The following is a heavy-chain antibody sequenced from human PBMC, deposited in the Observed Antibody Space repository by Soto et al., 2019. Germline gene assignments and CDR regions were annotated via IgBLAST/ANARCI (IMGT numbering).Heavy chain of an antibody. CDR3: AKASGHGYGDYVFDY. D-gene: IGHD4-17*01. CDR2: ISWNSGSI. CDR1: GFTFDDYA. J-gene: IGHJ4*02. Sequence: EVQLVESGGGLVQPGRSLRLSCAASGFTFDDYAMHWVRQAPGKGLEWVSGISWNSGSIGYADSVKGRFTISRDNAKNSLYLQMYSLRAEDTALYYCAKASGHGYGDYVFDYWGQGTLVTVSS. V-gene: IGHV3-9*01.